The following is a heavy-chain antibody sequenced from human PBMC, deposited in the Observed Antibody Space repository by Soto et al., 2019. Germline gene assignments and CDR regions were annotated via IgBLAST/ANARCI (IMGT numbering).Heavy chain of an antibody. CDR3: ARESRWFIIKGNWFDS. Sequence: QVQLVQSGAEVKRPGASVKVSCKFSGYNFIDYGMSWVRQAPRQGLEWMGWISGSDGATNYAQKFQGRVTLTTHAPTNTAYLEPRSLRKDDTAVYYCARESRWFIIKGNWFDSWGQGTLVTVSS. V-gene: IGHV1-18*04. D-gene: IGHD2-15*01. CDR2: ISGSDGAT. CDR1: GYNFIDYG. J-gene: IGHJ5*01.